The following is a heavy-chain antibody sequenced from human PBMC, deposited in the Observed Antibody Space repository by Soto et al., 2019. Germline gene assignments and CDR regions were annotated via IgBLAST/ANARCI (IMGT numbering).Heavy chain of an antibody. CDR1: GVSVNSGSFY. Sequence: QVLLQESGPGLVKPSETLSLTCTVSGVSVNSGSFYWTWIRQPPGKGLEWIGFVSYSGTTKYNASLKSRVTISVDTSRSQSSLKVSSVTAADTAVYYCARGATVTHSDYWGQGTLVTVSS. V-gene: IGHV4-61*01. J-gene: IGHJ4*02. D-gene: IGHD4-17*01. CDR2: VSYSGTT. CDR3: ARGATVTHSDY.